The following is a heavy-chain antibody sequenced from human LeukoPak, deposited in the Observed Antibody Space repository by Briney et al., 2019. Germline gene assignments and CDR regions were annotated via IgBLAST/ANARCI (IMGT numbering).Heavy chain of an antibody. V-gene: IGHV3-23*01. CDR2: ISGSGGST. CDR1: GFTFSSYA. J-gene: IGHJ3*01. CDR3: ARAPDYDYVWGNYRI. Sequence: GGSLSLSCAASGFTFSSYAMTWVRQAPGKGLEWVSSISGSGGSTSYAVSVKGRFTISRDNSKNTLYLQMNSLRAEDTAVYYCARAPDYDYVWGNYRIRGPGTMVTVSS. D-gene: IGHD3-16*01.